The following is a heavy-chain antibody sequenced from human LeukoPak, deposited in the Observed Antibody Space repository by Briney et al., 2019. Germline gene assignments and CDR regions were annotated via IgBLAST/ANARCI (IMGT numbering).Heavy chain of an antibody. J-gene: IGHJ5*02. CDR2: ISGSGGST. Sequence: GGSLRLSCAASGFTFSSYAMSWVRQAPGKGLEWVSAISGSGGSTYYADSVKGRFTISRDNSKNTLYLQMNSLRAEDTAVYYCARGRRAFPAVDPWGQGTLVTVSS. CDR3: ARGRRAFPAVDP. V-gene: IGHV3-23*01. CDR1: GFTFSSYA.